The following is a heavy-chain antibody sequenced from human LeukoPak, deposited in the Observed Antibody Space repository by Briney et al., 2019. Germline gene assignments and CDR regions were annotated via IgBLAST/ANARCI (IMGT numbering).Heavy chain of an antibody. CDR2: IIPIFGTA. D-gene: IGHD3-9*01. CDR3: AREPPQRTIFSTREYYFDY. V-gene: IGHV1-69*13. J-gene: IGHJ4*02. Sequence: SVKVSCKASGGTFSSYAISWVRQAPGQGLEWMGGIIPIFGTANYAQKFQGRVTITADESTSTACMELSSLRSEDTAVYYCAREPPQRTIFSTREYYFDYWGQGTLVTVSS. CDR1: GGTFSSYA.